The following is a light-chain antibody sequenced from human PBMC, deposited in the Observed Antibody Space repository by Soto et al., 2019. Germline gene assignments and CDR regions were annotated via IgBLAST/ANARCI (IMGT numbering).Light chain of an antibody. CDR1: HSFTNNY. J-gene: IGKJ5*01. V-gene: IGKV3D-20*02. CDR3: QQRSNWPPIT. CDR2: GAS. Sequence: EIVLTQSPGSLSLSPGERATLSCRASHSFTNNYLAWYRQKPGQAPRLLIYGASSRATGIPDRFSGSGSGTDFTLTISRLEPEDFAVYYCQQRSNWPPITFGQGTRLEI.